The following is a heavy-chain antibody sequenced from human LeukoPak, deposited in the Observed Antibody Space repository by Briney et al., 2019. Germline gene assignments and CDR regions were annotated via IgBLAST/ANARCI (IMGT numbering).Heavy chain of an antibody. CDR1: GSTFSSYW. V-gene: IGHV3-7*01. CDR2: IKQDGSEK. D-gene: IGHD5-18*01. Sequence: GGSLRLSCAASGSTFSSYWMSWVRQAPGKGLEWVANIKQDGSEKYYVDSVKGRFTIPRDNAKNSLYLQMNSLRAEDTAVYYCARERGYSYGINWFDPWGQGTLVTVSS. J-gene: IGHJ5*02. CDR3: ARERGYSYGINWFDP.